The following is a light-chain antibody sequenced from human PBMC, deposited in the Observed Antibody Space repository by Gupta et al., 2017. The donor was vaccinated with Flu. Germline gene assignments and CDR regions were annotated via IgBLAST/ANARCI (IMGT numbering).Light chain of an antibody. Sequence: QSVLTQPPSASGTPGQRVTISCSGSSSNIGSNYVYWYQQLPGTAPKLLIYRNNQRPSGGPDRFSGSKSGTSAALAISGLRSEEEADYYCEAWDDSRSGSWVFGGGTKLTVL. V-gene: IGLV1-47*01. J-gene: IGLJ3*02. CDR1: SSNIGSNY. CDR3: EAWDDSRSGSWV. CDR2: RNN.